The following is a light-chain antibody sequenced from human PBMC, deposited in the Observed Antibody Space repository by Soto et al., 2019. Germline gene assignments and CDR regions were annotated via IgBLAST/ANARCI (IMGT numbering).Light chain of an antibody. Sequence: EIISNQSPGTLSLSTRERATLSCRASQSVRRYLAWYQQKPGQAPRLLIYDASTRATGIPDRFSGSGSGTDFTLTISRLEPEDFAVYYCQHYGSPLTFGGGTKVDIK. CDR1: QSVRRY. J-gene: IGKJ4*01. CDR3: QHYGSPLT. CDR2: DAS. V-gene: IGKV3-20*01.